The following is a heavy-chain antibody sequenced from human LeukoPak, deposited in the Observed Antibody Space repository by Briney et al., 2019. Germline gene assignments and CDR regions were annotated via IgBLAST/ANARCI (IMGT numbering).Heavy chain of an antibody. CDR2: FFTTGST. V-gene: IGHV4-4*07. CDR3: ARVSSSYDYVWGSYRYYYFDY. D-gene: IGHD3-16*02. CDR1: GGSISSYY. J-gene: IGHJ4*02. Sequence: SETLSLTCTVSGGSISSYYWSWIRQPAGKGLEWIGRFFTTGSTNYNPSLRSRVTMSVDTSKNQFSLKLSSVTAADTAVYYCARVSSSYDYVWGSYRYYYFDYWGQGTLVTVSS.